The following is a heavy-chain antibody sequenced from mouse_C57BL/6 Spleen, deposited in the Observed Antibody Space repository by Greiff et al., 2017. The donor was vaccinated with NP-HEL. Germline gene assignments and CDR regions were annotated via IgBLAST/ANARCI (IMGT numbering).Heavy chain of an antibody. CDR1: GFTFSDYG. V-gene: IGHV5-17*01. CDR2: ISRGSSTI. CDR3: ARLLSWFAY. Sequence: EVKLVESGGGLVKPGGSLKLSCAASGFTFSDYGMHWVRQAPEKGLEWVAYISRGSSTIYYADTVKGRFTISRDKAKNTLFLQMTSLRSEDTAMYYCARLLSWFAYWGQGTLVTVSA. J-gene: IGHJ3*01. D-gene: IGHD1-1*01.